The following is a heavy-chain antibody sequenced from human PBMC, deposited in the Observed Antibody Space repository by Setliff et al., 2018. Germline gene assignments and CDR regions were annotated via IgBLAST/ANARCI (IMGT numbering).Heavy chain of an antibody. CDR2: ISSSGSTI. CDR3: ARDHNYAYDY. CDR1: GFTFSSYS. Sequence: ETLSLTCTASGFTFSSYSMNWVRQAPGKGLEWVSYISSSGSTIYYADSVKGRFTISRDNAKNSLYLQMNSLRAEDTAVYYCARDHNYAYDYWGQGTLVTVSS. J-gene: IGHJ4*02. V-gene: IGHV3-48*04. D-gene: IGHD1-1*01.